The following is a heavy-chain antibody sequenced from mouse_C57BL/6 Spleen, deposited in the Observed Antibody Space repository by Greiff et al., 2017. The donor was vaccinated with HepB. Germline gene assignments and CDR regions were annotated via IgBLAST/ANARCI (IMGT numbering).Heavy chain of an antibody. CDR2: IYPGDGDT. J-gene: IGHJ3*01. Sequence: FQLQQSGPELVKPGASVKISCKASGYAFSSSWMNWVKQRPGKGLEWIGRIYPGDGDTNYNGKFKGKATLTADKSSSTAYMQLSSLTSEDSAVYFCASPPIYDYDVGFAYWGQGTLVTVSA. CDR1: GYAFSSSW. V-gene: IGHV1-82*01. D-gene: IGHD2-4*01. CDR3: ASPPIYDYDVGFAY.